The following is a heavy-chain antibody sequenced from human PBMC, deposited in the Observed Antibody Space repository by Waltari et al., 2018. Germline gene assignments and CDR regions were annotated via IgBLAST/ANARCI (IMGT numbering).Heavy chain of an antibody. V-gene: IGHV4-4*08. CDR3: ATTYDNFWSGPLDS. J-gene: IGHJ5*01. CDR1: GGSTSGYN. Sequence: QVQLLESGPGLLKPSETLALTCAVSGGSTSGYNWSWIRQTPGKGLEWIGSIGGTGVNLQYSPSFMSRVTIVADMSRNQVSLRLNSVSAADTAVYYCATTYDNFWSGPLDSWGPGVVVVVSS. D-gene: IGHD3-3*01. CDR2: IGGTGVNL.